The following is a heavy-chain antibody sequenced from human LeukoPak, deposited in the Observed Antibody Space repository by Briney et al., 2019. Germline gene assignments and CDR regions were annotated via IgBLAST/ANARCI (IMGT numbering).Heavy chain of an antibody. J-gene: IGHJ5*02. D-gene: IGHD3-22*01. CDR2: IRSKAYGGTT. CDR3: TRAHYYYDSSDL. V-gene: IGHV3-49*04. Sequence: PGGSLRLSCTASGFTFGDYAMSWVRQAPGKGLEWVGFIRSKAYGGTTEYAESVKGRFTISSDDSKSIAYLQMNSLKTEDTAVYHCTRAHYYYDSSDLWGQGTLVTVSS. CDR1: GFTFGDYA.